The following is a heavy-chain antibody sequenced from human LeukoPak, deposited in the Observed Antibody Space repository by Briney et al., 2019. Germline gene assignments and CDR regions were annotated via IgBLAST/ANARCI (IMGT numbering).Heavy chain of an antibody. D-gene: IGHD1-26*01. CDR1: GGSISSYY. J-gene: IGHJ3*02. V-gene: IGHV4-59*12. CDR2: IYYSGST. Sequence: SETLSLTCTVSGGSISSYYWSWIRQPPGKGLEWIGYIYYSGSTNYNPSLKSRVTISVDTSKNQFSLKLSSVTAADTAVYYCARDKWELRRGDAFDIWGQGTMVTVSS. CDR3: ARDKWELRRGDAFDI.